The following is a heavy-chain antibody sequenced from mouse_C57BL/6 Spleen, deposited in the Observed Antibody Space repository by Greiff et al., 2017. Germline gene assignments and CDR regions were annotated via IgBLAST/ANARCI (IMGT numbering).Heavy chain of an antibody. CDR3: ALYGRSAMDY. CDR2: INPYNGGT. J-gene: IGHJ4*01. V-gene: IGHV1-19*01. D-gene: IGHD1-1*01. Sequence: EVQLQESGPVLVKPGASVKMSCKASGYTFTDYYMNWVKQSHGKSLEWIGVINPYNGGTSYNQKFKGKATLTVDKSSSTAYMELNSLTSEDSAVYYCALYGRSAMDYWGQGTSVTVSS. CDR1: GYTFTDYY.